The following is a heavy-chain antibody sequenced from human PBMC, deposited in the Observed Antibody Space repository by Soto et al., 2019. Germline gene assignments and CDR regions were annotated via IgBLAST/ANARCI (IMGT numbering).Heavy chain of an antibody. CDR3: AHTLTYYPDGSGYYYRY. D-gene: IGHD3-22*01. V-gene: IGHV2-5*01. J-gene: IGHJ4*02. CDR2: IYWNDDK. Sequence: SGPTLVNPTQTLTLTCTFSGFSLITIGLGVGWIRQPPGKALEWLALIYWNDDKRYSPSLESRLTITKDTSKNQVVFTVTDMDPVDTATYYCAHTLTYYPDGSGYYYRYWGQGTLVTVSS. CDR1: GFSLITIGLG.